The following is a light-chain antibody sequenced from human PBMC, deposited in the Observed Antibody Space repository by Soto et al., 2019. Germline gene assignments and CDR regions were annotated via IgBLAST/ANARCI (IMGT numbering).Light chain of an antibody. CDR2: DAS. Sequence: EIVFTHSPSTLSFSPVERAALSCGTSQSVSSNYLAWYQQKPGLAPRLLIYDASRRATGIPDRFSGSGSGTDFTLTISRLEPEDFAVYYCQQHGTSPITFGQGTRLEIK. CDR1: QSVSSNY. CDR3: QQHGTSPIT. V-gene: IGKV3D-20*01. J-gene: IGKJ5*01.